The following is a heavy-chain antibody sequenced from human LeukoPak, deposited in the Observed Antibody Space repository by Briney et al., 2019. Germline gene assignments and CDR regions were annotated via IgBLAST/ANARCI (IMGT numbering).Heavy chain of an antibody. Sequence: PGGSLRLSWAASGFNVSSNYMSWVRQAAGKGLEGVSVIYIGGSTYYPEVVKDRFTISRDNSKHTLYLQMNSLRPEDTAVYYCARVITGTIDAFDIWGQGTMVTVSS. J-gene: IGHJ3*02. V-gene: IGHV3-66*01. CDR3: ARVITGTIDAFDI. CDR2: IYIGGST. D-gene: IGHD1-20*01. CDR1: GFNVSSNY.